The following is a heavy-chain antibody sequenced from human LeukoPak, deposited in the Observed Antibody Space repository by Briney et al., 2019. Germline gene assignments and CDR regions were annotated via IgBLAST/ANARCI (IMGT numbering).Heavy chain of an antibody. Sequence: ETLSLTCTVSGGSISSYYWSWVRQAPGKGLEWVSAISGSGSSTYYADSVKGRFTISRDNSKNTLYLQMNSLRAEDTAVYYCVKPAKMIVVVAKEFAAFDIWGQGTMVTVSS. CDR3: VKPAKMIVVVAKEFAAFDI. J-gene: IGHJ3*02. V-gene: IGHV3-23*01. CDR1: GGSISSYY. CDR2: ISGSGSST. D-gene: IGHD3-22*01.